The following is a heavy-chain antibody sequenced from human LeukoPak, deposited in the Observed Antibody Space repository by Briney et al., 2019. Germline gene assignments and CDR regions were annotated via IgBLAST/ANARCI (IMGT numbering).Heavy chain of an antibody. J-gene: IGHJ4*02. CDR2: IKQDGSGK. Sequence: GGSLRLSCAASGFTFSNYWVSWVRQAPGKGLEWVANIKQDGSGKYYMDSVKGRFTISRDSAKNSLYLQMNSLRVEDTAVYYRARIGSRDGYTVDYWGQGTLVTVSS. D-gene: IGHD5-24*01. V-gene: IGHV3-7*01. CDR1: GFTFSNYW. CDR3: ARIGSRDGYTVDY.